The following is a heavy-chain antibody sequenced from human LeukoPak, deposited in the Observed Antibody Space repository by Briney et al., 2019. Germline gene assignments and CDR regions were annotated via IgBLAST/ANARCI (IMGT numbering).Heavy chain of an antibody. CDR2: IGTAGDT. Sequence: GVLRLSCAASGFTFSSYDMHWVRQATGKGLEWVSAIGTAGDTYYPGSVKGRFTISRENAKNSLYLQMNSLRAGDTAVYYYARGPSPYYYDSKALDYWGQGTLVTVSS. CDR1: GFTFSSYD. CDR3: ARGPSPYYYDSKALDY. V-gene: IGHV3-13*01. J-gene: IGHJ4*02. D-gene: IGHD3-22*01.